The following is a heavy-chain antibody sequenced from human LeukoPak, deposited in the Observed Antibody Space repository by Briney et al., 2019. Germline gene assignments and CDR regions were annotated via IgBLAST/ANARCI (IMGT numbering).Heavy chain of an antibody. Sequence: GGSLRLSCAASGFTFSSRAMRWVRQAPGKGLEWVSIISGSGGSANHADSVKGRFTISRDNSKNTLYLQMNSLRAEDTAVYYCAKPYYGSGSYYGFNYYAFDLWGQGTLVTVSS. CDR3: AKPYYGSGSYYGFNYYAFDL. J-gene: IGHJ5*02. V-gene: IGHV3-23*01. CDR2: ISGSGGSA. CDR1: GFTFSSRA. D-gene: IGHD3-10*01.